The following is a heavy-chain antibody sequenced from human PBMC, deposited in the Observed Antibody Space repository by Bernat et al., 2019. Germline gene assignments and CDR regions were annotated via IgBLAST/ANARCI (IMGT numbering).Heavy chain of an antibody. D-gene: IGHD2-15*01. V-gene: IGHV3-48*01. Sequence: EVQLVESGGGLVQPGGSLRLSCAASGFTFSSYSMNWVRQAPGKGLEWVSYISSSSSTIYYADSVKGRFTISRDNAKNSLYLQMNSLRAEDTAVYYCARDCSGGSCYSFGDWVVHVPWYFDLWGRGTLVTVSS. CDR3: ARDCSGGSCYSFGDWVVHVPWYFDL. J-gene: IGHJ2*01. CDR2: ISSSSSTI. CDR1: GFTFSSYS.